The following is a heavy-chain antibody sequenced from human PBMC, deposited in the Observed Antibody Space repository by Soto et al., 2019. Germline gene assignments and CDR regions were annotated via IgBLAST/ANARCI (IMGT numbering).Heavy chain of an antibody. CDR1: GFTFSSYG. Sequence: PGGSLRLSCAASGFTFSSYGMHWVRQAPGKGLEWVAVISYDGSNKYYADSVKGRFTISRDNSKNTLYLQMNSLRAEDTAVYYCAKDRAYCGGDCYSPHGYGMDVWGQGTTVTVS. J-gene: IGHJ6*02. D-gene: IGHD2-21*02. V-gene: IGHV3-30*18. CDR3: AKDRAYCGGDCYSPHGYGMDV. CDR2: ISYDGSNK.